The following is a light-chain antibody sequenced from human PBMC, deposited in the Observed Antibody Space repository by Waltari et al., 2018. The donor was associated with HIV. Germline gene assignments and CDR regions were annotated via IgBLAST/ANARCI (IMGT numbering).Light chain of an antibody. CDR2: DDS. CDR3: QVWDSSSDLVV. V-gene: IGLV3-21*02. Sequence: SYVLTQPPSVSVAPGQTARITCGGNNIGSKSVHWYQQKPGQAPVLVVYDDSDRPSGIPGRFAGSTSGNTATLTISRVEAGDEADYYCQVWDSSSDLVVFGGGTKLTVL. J-gene: IGLJ2*01. CDR1: NIGSKS.